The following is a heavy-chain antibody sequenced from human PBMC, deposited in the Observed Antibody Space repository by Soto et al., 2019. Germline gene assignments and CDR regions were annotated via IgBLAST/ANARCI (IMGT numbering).Heavy chain of an antibody. D-gene: IGHD3-9*01. V-gene: IGHV3-30*03. CDR2: ISLDGKKK. J-gene: IGHJ6*02. Sequence: QVQLVESGGGVVQPGRSLRLSCEGSGFTLSAYGLYWVRQAPGKGREWVAVISLDGKKKNYADSVKGRFTISRDNSKNTLSLQMDSLRPEDTAVYYCATDKIYYNNYHGMDVWGQGTTVTVAS. CDR1: GFTLSAYG. CDR3: ATDKIYYNNYHGMDV.